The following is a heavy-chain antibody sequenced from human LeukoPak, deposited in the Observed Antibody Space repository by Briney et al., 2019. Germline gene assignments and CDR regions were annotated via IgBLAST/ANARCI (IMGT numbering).Heavy chain of an antibody. V-gene: IGHV1-69*06. CDR3: ARSMVRGDYYYYMDV. CDR1: GGTFNSYA. J-gene: IGHJ6*03. CDR2: IIPIFGTA. Sequence: SVKVSCKASGGTFNSYAISWVRQAPGQGLEWMGGIIPIFGTANYAQKFQGRVTITADKSTSTAYMELSSLRSEDTAVYYCARSMVRGDYYYYMDVWGKGTTVTVSS. D-gene: IGHD3-10*01.